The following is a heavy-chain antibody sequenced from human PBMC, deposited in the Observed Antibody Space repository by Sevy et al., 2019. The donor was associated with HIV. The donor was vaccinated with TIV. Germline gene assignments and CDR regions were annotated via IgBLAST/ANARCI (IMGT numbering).Heavy chain of an antibody. Sequence: GGSLRLSCAVSGFTFSTYAMHWVRQAPGKGLEWVAIVSSDGSEINYADSVKGRFTISRDNSRNTLYLQMNSLRTGDTALNYCARDQLGGMDYWGQGTTVTVSS. CDR3: ARDQLGGMDY. J-gene: IGHJ4*02. CDR1: GFTFSTYA. V-gene: IGHV3-30-3*01. CDR2: VSSDGSEI. D-gene: IGHD7-27*01.